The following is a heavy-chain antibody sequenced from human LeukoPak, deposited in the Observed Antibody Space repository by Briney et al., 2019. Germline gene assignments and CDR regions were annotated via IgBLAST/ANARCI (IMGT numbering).Heavy chain of an antibody. CDR1: GGSISSSSYY. CDR3: ARLGIAVADDRDY. J-gene: IGHJ4*02. Sequence: SETLSLTCTVSGGSISSSSYYWGWIRLPAGKGLEWIGSIYYSGSTYYNPSLKSRVTISVDTSKNQFSLKLSSVTAADTAVYYCARLGIAVADDRDYWGQGTLVTVSS. V-gene: IGHV4-39*01. D-gene: IGHD6-19*01. CDR2: IYYSGST.